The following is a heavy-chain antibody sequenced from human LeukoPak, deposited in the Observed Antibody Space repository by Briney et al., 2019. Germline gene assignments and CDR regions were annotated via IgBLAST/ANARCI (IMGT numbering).Heavy chain of an antibody. D-gene: IGHD6-19*01. V-gene: IGHV4-34*01. CDR2: INHSGST. CDR3: ARLSLYPGDIAVAGYFDY. Sequence: SETLSLTCAVYGGSFSGYYWSWIRQPPGKGLEWIGEINHSGSTNYNPPLKSRVTISVDTSKNQFSLKLSSVTAADTAVYYCARLSLYPGDIAVAGYFDYWGQGTLVTVSS. CDR1: GGSFSGYY. J-gene: IGHJ4*02.